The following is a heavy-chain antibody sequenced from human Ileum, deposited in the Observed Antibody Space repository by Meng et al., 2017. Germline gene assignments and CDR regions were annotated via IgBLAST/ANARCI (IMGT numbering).Heavy chain of an antibody. CDR2: ISYSGFT. CDR1: GGSVSSGSYY. Sequence: GSLRLSCTVSGGSVSSGSYYWSWIRQPPGKGLEWIGYISYSGFTNYNPSLKSRVTISVDTPKNQFSLKLSSVTAADTAVYYCGREKYSSSSYGMDVWGQGTTVTVSS. CDR3: GREKYSSSSYGMDV. D-gene: IGHD6-6*01. V-gene: IGHV4-61*01. J-gene: IGHJ6*02.